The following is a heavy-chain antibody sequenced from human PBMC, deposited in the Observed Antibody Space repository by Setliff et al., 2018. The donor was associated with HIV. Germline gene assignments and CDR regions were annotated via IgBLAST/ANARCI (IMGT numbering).Heavy chain of an antibody. CDR2: IYTSGST. J-gene: IGHJ5*02. V-gene: IGHV4-61*09. CDR1: GGSISSGSYY. Sequence: PSETLSLTCTVSGGSISSGSYYWSWIRQPDGKGLEWIGHIYTSGSTNYNPSLKSRVTISVDTSKNQFSLKLSSVTAAEAAVYYCAREEDYNFWSGYDWFDPWGQGTLVTVSS. D-gene: IGHD3-3*01. CDR3: AREEDYNFWSGYDWFDP.